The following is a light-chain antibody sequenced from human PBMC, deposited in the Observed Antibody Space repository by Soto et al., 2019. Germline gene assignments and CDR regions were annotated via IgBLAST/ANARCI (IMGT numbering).Light chain of an antibody. CDR2: SVN. V-gene: IGLV1-44*01. CDR3: AAWDDSLNGLV. Sequence: QSVLTQPPSASGTPGQRVTISCSGSSSNIGSNSVNCYQQLPGTAPKVLIYSVNQLPSWIPDRFSGSKSGTSASLAISGLQSEDEADYYCAAWDDSLNGLVFGGGTKLTVL. J-gene: IGLJ2*01. CDR1: SSNIGSNS.